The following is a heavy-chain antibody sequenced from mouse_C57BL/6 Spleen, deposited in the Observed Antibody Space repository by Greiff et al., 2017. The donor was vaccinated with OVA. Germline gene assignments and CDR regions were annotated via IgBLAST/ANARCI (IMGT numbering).Heavy chain of an antibody. J-gene: IGHJ2*01. CDR1: GYSFTGYF. CDR2: INPYNGDT. Sequence: EVHLVESGPELVKPGDSVKISCKASGYSFTGYFMNWVMQSHGKSLEWIGRINPYNGDTFYNQKFKGKATLTVDKSSSTAHMELRSLTSEDSAVYYCAISSPYYFDYWGQGTTLTVSS. V-gene: IGHV1-20*01. CDR3: AISSPYYFDY. D-gene: IGHD1-1*01.